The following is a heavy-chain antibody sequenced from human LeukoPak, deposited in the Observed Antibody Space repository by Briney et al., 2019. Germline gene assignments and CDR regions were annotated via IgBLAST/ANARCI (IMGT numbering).Heavy chain of an antibody. J-gene: IGHJ3*02. V-gene: IGHV4-4*07. CDR1: GGSISSYY. D-gene: IGHD3-22*01. CDR2: IYTSGST. Sequence: PSETLSLTCTVSGGSISSYYWSWIRQPAGKGLEWIGRIYTSGSTNYNPSLKSRVTMSVDTSKNQFSLKLSSVTAADTAVYYCARDEFPEWDYYDSSGYHDAFDIWGQGTMVIVSS. CDR3: ARDEFPEWDYYDSSGYHDAFDI.